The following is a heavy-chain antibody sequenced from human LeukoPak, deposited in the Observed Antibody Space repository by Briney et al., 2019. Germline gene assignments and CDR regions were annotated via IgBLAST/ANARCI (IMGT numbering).Heavy chain of an antibody. D-gene: IGHD6-19*01. V-gene: IGHV4-59*08. CDR2: IYYSGST. Sequence: SETLSLTCTVSGGSISSYYWSWIRQPPGKGLQWIGYIYYSGSTKHNPSLKSRVTISIDTSKNQFSLKLSSVTAADTAVYYCARHRYSTGSPFDIWGQGTMVTVSS. J-gene: IGHJ3*02. CDR1: GGSISSYY. CDR3: ARHRYSTGSPFDI.